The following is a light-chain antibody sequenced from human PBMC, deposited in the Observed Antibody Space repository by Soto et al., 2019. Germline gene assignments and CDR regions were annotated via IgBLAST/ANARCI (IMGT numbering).Light chain of an antibody. CDR1: QTISSY. CDR3: QQSYSIPRT. Sequence: IQMTQSPSSLSASVGDRVTITCRASQTISSYLNWYQQIPGKAPKLLISAAFSLQSGVPSRFSGSGSGTDFTLTISSLQSEDFATYYCQQSYSIPRTFGPGTKVDIK. CDR2: AAF. V-gene: IGKV1-39*01. J-gene: IGKJ1*01.